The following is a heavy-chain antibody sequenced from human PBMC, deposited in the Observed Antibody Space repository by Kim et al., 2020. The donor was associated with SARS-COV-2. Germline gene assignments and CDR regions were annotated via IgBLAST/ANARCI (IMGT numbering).Heavy chain of an antibody. CDR2: INPSGGST. D-gene: IGHD2-15*01. V-gene: IGHV1-46*01. CDR3: ARALFRYCSGGSCPADYGMDV. CDR1: GYTFTSYY. J-gene: IGHJ6*02. Sequence: ASVKVSCKASGYTFTSYYMHWVRQAPGQGLEWMGIINPSGGSTSYAQKFQGRVTMTRDTSTSTVYMELSSLRSEDTAVYYCARALFRYCSGGSCPADYGMDVWGQGTTVTVSS.